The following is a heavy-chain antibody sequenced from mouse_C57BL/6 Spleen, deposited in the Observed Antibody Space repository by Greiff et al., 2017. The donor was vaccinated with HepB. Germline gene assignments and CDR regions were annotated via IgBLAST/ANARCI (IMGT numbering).Heavy chain of an antibody. D-gene: IGHD2-4*01. CDR2: IEPENGDT. V-gene: IGHV14-4*01. CDR1: GFNIKDDY. CDR3: TTEGLRRNFDY. J-gene: IGHJ2*01. Sequence: VQLQQSGAELVRPGASVKLSCTASGFNIKDDYMHWVKQRPEQGLEWIGWIEPENGDTEYASKFQGKATITADTSSNTAYLQLSSLTSEDTAVYYCTTEGLRRNFDYWGQGTTLTVSS.